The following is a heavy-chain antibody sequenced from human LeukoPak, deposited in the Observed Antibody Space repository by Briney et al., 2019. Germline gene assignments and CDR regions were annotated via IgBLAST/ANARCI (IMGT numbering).Heavy chain of an antibody. CDR3: AKDANLWLPAPRRFDY. D-gene: IGHD6-19*01. CDR2: ISGSGDIT. CDR1: GFTFRNYA. J-gene: IGHJ4*02. V-gene: IGHV3-23*01. Sequence: PGGSLRLSCAASGFTFRNYAMSWVRQAPGKGLEWVSTISGSGDITTYADSVKGRFTISRDNSKNTLYLQMNSLRAEDTAIYYCAKDANLWLPAPRRFDYWGQGTLVTVSS.